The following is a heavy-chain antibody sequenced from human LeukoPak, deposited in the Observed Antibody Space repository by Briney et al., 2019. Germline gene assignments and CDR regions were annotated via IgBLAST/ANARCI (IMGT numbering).Heavy chain of an antibody. CDR2: RKQDGSGK. CDR1: GFTFSSFW. V-gene: IGHV3-7*01. D-gene: IGHD1-14*01. Sequence: PGGSLRLSCAASGFTFSSFWMSWVRQAPGKELEWLANRKQDGSGKYYVDSVKGRFHISRETAENSPYLQMNSLRAEDTAVYYCARDRNRYVYWPQRPLVSVSS. J-gene: IGHJ4*02. CDR3: ARDRNRYVY.